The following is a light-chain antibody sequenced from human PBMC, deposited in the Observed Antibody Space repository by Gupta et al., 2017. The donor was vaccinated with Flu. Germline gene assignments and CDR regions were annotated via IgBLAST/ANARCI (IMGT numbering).Light chain of an antibody. CDR3: ASFTTSSTVV. V-gene: IGLV2-14*01. CDR2: EVT. CDR1: SSDVGGYNF. J-gene: IGLJ2*01. Sequence: QSALTQPASVSGSPGPSITISCTGTSSDVGGYNFVSWYQQYPGKAPKLLIYEVTNRPSGISDRFSGSRSGNTASLTISGRQAEDDTDYYCASFTTSSTVVFGGGTKLTVL.